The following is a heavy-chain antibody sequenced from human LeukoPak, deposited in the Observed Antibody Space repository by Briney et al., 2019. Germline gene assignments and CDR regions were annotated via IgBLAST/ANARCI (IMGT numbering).Heavy chain of an antibody. CDR3: ARGGGIQSCGGKTCFRGFVY. Sequence: ASVMVSCKTSGYGFSDYYMHWVRQAPGQGLEYMGWINPNSGDNSCAQKFQGRVSMTRDTSITTLYMELTSLRSDDTAVYFCARGGGIQSCGGKTCFRGFVYWGQGTLVTVSS. D-gene: IGHD2-21*01. J-gene: IGHJ4*02. CDR2: INPNSGDN. CDR1: GYGFSDYY. V-gene: IGHV1-2*02.